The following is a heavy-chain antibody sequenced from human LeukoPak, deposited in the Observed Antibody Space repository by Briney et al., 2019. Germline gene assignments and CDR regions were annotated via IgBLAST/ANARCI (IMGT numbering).Heavy chain of an antibody. V-gene: IGHV4-34*01. CDR1: GGSFSGYY. CDR3: ARPSIAARPDYYYGMDV. CDR2: INRSGST. D-gene: IGHD6-6*01. J-gene: IGHJ6*02. Sequence: SETLSLTCAVYGGSFSGYYWSWIRQPPGKGLEWIREINRSGSTNYNPSLKSRVTISVDTSKNQFSLKLSSVTAADTAVYYCARPSIAARPDYYYGMDVWGQGTTVTVSS.